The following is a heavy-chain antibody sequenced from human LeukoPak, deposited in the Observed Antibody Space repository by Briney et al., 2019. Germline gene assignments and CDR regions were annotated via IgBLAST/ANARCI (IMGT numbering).Heavy chain of an antibody. Sequence: SETLSPTCAVSGGSISSSNWWSWVRQPPGKGLEWIGEIYHSGSTNHNPSLKSRVTIAVDKSKNQFSLKLSSVTAADTAVSYCARGTERGYFDYWGQGTLVTVSS. CDR2: IYHSGST. J-gene: IGHJ4*02. V-gene: IGHV4-4*02. CDR1: GGSISSSNW. CDR3: ARGTERGYFDY. D-gene: IGHD1-26*01.